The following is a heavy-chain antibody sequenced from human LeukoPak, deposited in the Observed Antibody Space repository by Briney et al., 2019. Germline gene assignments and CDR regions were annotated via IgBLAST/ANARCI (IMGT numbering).Heavy chain of an antibody. CDR1: GFTFSSYE. J-gene: IGHJ6*02. CDR2: ISSSGSTI. D-gene: IGHD3-22*01. Sequence: GGSLRLSCAASGFTFSSYEMNWVRQAPGKGLEWVSYISSSGSTIYYADSVKGRFTISRDNAKNSLYLQMNSLRAEDTAVYYCARAFTGKSPYDSSGYYSDYYYYGMDVWGQGTTVTVSS. V-gene: IGHV3-48*03. CDR3: ARAFTGKSPYDSSGYYSDYYYYGMDV.